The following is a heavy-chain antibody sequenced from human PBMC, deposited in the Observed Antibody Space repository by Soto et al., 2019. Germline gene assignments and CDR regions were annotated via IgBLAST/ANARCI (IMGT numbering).Heavy chain of an antibody. J-gene: IGHJ4*02. CDR1: GFTFSSYS. CDR2: ISSDGSNK. D-gene: IGHD1-1*01. Sequence: QVQLVESGGGVVQPGRSLRLSCAASGFTFSSYSMHWVRQAPGKGLDWVAVISSDGSNKYYADSVKGRFTISRDNSKNTLYLQMNTLRAEDTAVYYCARDRTGYGYWGQGTLVTVSS. V-gene: IGHV3-30-3*01. CDR3: ARDRTGYGY.